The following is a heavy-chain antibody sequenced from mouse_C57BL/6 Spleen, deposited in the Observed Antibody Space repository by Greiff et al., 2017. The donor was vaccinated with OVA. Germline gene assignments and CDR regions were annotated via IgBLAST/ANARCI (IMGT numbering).Heavy chain of an antibody. Sequence: EVKVVESGGGLVKPGGSLKLSCAASGFTFSDYGMHWVRQAPEKGLEWVAYISSGSSTIYYADTVKGRFTISRDNAKNTLFLQMTSLRSEDTAMYYCARGVYYYGSSPFDYWGQGTTLTVSS. CDR1: GFTFSDYG. CDR3: ARGVYYYGSSPFDY. CDR2: ISSGSSTI. J-gene: IGHJ2*01. D-gene: IGHD1-1*01. V-gene: IGHV5-17*01.